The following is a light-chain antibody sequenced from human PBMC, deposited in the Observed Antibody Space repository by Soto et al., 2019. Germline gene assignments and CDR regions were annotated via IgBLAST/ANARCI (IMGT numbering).Light chain of an antibody. V-gene: IGKV3-15*01. Sequence: EIVMTQSPATLSVSPGERATLSCRASQSVSSNLAWYQQKPGQAPRLLIYGASTRATGIPARFSGSGSGTEFTLTISSLQSEDFAVYYCHHYNRSPIFTFGPGTAVDLK. CDR2: GAS. CDR1: QSVSSN. J-gene: IGKJ3*01. CDR3: HHYNRSPIFT.